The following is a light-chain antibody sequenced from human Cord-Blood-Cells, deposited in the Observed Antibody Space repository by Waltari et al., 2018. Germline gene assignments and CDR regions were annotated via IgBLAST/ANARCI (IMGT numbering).Light chain of an antibody. V-gene: IGKV4-1*01. CDR3: QQYYSTPLT. Sequence: DIVMTQAPDSLAVPLGERATIHCKSSQSVLYSSNNKNYLAWYQQKPGQPPKLLIYWASTRESGVTDRFSGSGSGTDFTLTISSLQAEDVAVYYCQQYYSTPLTFGGGTKVEIK. CDR1: QSVLYSSNNKNY. J-gene: IGKJ4*01. CDR2: WAS.